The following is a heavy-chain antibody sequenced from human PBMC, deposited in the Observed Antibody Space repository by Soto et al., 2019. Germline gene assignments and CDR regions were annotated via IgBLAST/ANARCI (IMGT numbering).Heavy chain of an antibody. CDR3: VKDLAGDDDAFDI. CDR1: GFTFSSYA. J-gene: IGHJ3*02. V-gene: IGHV3-64D*09. Sequence: GGSLRLSCSASGFTFSSYAMHWVRQAPGKGLEYVSAISSNGGSTYYADSVKGRFTISRDNSKNTLYLQMSSLRAEDTAVYYCVKDLAGDDDAFDIWGQGTMVTVSS. CDR2: ISSNGGST. D-gene: IGHD6-19*01.